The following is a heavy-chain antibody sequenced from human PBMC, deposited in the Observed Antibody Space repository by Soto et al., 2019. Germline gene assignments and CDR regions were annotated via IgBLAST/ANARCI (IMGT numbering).Heavy chain of an antibody. Sequence: PGGSLRLSCAASAFTFKNHWMHWVRQVPGKGPVWVSRINGDGSFTSYADAVKGRFTISRDNAKNTLSLQMNSLRAEDTAVYYCSIPVCGGSPGCYYGMYGWGKGTTVPVSS. D-gene: IGHD2-21*01. CDR3: SIPVCGGSPGCYYGMYG. CDR2: INGDGSFT. J-gene: IGHJ6*04. V-gene: IGHV3-74*01. CDR1: AFTFKNHW.